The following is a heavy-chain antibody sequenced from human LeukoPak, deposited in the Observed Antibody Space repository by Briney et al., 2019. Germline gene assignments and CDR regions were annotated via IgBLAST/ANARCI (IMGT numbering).Heavy chain of an antibody. CDR1: GFTFSSYG. Sequence: GGSLRLSCAASGFTFSSYGMHWVRQAPGKGLEWVAVISYDGSNKYYADSVKGRFTISRDNSKNTLYLQMNSLRAEDTAVYYCAKDQGGYSGYVFDYWGQGTLVTVSS. J-gene: IGHJ4*02. CDR3: AKDQGGYSGYVFDY. D-gene: IGHD5-12*01. V-gene: IGHV3-30*18. CDR2: ISYDGSNK.